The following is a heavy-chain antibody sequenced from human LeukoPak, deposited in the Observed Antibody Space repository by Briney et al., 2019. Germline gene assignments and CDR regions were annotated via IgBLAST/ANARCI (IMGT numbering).Heavy chain of an antibody. CDR1: GFIFSNYA. Sequence: GGSLRLSCAASGFIFSNYAMSWVCQAPGKGLEWVSAIVGSGATTFYADSVKGRFTISRDNSKNTLYLQMNSLRAEDTAVYYCAKWGDYDILTGYYVSDYWGQGTLVTVSS. CDR3: AKWGDYDILTGYYVSDY. J-gene: IGHJ4*02. CDR2: IVGSGATT. V-gene: IGHV3-23*01. D-gene: IGHD3-9*01.